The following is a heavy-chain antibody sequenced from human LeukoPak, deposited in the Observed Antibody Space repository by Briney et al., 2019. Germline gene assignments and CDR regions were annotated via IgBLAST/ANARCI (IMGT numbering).Heavy chain of an antibody. V-gene: IGHV1-69*05. CDR1: GGTFSSYA. J-gene: IGHJ5*02. D-gene: IGHD6-13*01. CDR3: ARDVAAAGTCWFDP. Sequence: SVKVSCKASGGTFSSYAISWVRQAPGQGLEWMGGIIPIFGTANYAQKLQGRVTMTTDTSTSTAYMELRSLRSDDTAVYYCARDVAAAGTCWFDPWGQGTLVTVSS. CDR2: IIPIFGTA.